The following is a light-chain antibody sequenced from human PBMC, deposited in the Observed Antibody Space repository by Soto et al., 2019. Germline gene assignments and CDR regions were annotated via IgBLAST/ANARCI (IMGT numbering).Light chain of an antibody. V-gene: IGLV2-8*01. Sequence: QSALTQPRSVSGSPGQSVTISCTGTSRDVGGYNYVSWYQQHPGKAPKLMIYEVSQRHSAVPDRFSGSKSGNTASLTVSGLQAEDEADYYCNSYAGSNNVFGTGTKVTVL. CDR2: EVS. J-gene: IGLJ1*01. CDR3: NSYAGSNNV. CDR1: SRDVGGYNY.